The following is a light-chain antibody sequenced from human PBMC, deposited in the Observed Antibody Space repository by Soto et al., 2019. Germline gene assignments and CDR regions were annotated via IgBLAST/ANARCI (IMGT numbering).Light chain of an antibody. J-gene: IGKJ1*01. V-gene: IGKV1-5*01. Sequence: DFQMTQSPSTLSASVGDRVTITCRASQNINNWVAWYQQKPGKAPKFLIYDASTLQRGVSSRFSGSGFGTEFSLTINSLQPDDFATYYCQQYHEYWFGQGTKVEIK. CDR2: DAS. CDR1: QNINNW. CDR3: QQYHEYW.